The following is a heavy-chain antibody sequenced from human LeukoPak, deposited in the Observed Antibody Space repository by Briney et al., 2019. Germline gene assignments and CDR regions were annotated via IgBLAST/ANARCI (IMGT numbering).Heavy chain of an antibody. CDR1: GFTFSNAW. CDR3: TRYDSRGYLVR. V-gene: IGHV3-15*01. J-gene: IGHJ4*02. D-gene: IGHD3-22*01. CDR2: IKSKYDGGTK. Sequence: PGGSLRLSCAAAGFTFSNAWMRWVRQAPGKGLEWVGRIKSKYDGGTKDYAAPVKGRFTISRDDSKNTLYLQINSLKTEDTAVYYCTRYDSRGYLVRWGQGTLVTVSS.